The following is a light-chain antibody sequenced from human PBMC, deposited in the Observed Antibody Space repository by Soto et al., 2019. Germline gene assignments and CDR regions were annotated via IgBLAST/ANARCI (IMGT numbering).Light chain of an antibody. CDR2: DSS. J-gene: IGKJ3*01. CDR1: QSVGSDY. Sequence: EIVLTQSPGTLSLSPGERATLSCRASQSVGSDYLAWYQQKPGQPPRLLIYDSSSRATGVPDRFSGSGSGTDFTLTISRLEPEDFAMYFCQQYVASSSTFGPGTRVEIK. CDR3: QQYVASSST. V-gene: IGKV3-20*01.